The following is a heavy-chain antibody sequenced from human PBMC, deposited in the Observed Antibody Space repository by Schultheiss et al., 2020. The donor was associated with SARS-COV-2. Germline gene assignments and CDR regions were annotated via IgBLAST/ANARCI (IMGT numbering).Heavy chain of an antibody. CDR3: AKIRITMVQGVLGGMDV. D-gene: IGHD3-10*01. CDR2: INSDGSST. CDR1: GFTVNDNH. J-gene: IGHJ6*02. V-gene: IGHV3-74*01. Sequence: GESLKISCAVSGFTVNDNHMVWVRQAPGKGLEWVSRINSDGSSTSYADSVKGRFTISRDNAKNTLYLQMNSLRAEDTAVYYCAKIRITMVQGVLGGMDVWGQGTTVTVSS.